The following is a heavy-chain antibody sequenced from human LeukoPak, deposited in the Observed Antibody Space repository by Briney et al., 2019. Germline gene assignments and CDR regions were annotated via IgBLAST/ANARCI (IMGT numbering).Heavy chain of an antibody. CDR3: AKSNGYGLVDI. CDR1: GGSISSSNW. D-gene: IGHD3-10*01. CDR2: MYPSGST. J-gene: IGHJ3*02. Sequence: PSETLSLTCAVSGGSISSSNWWSWVRQPPGKGLEWIGEMYPSGSTNYNPSLKSRVTISLDTSRNQFSLKLNSVTAADTAVYYCAKSNGYGLVDIWGQGTMVTVSS. V-gene: IGHV4-4*02.